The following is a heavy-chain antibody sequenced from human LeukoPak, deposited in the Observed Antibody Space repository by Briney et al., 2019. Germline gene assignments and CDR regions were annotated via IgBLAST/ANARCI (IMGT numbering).Heavy chain of an antibody. CDR2: IYYSGST. J-gene: IGHJ4*02. CDR3: ARTYGDSGYDLVGY. Sequence: TSETLSLTFTVSGGSISSYYWSWIRQPPGKGLEWIGYIYYSGSTNYNPSLKSRVTISVDTSKNQFSLRLSSVTAADTAVYYCARTYGDSGYDLVGYWGQGTLVTVSS. V-gene: IGHV4-59*01. D-gene: IGHD5-12*01. CDR1: GGSISSYY.